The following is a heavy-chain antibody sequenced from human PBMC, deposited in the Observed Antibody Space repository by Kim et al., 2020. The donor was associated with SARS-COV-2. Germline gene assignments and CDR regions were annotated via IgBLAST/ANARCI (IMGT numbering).Heavy chain of an antibody. CDR1: GGSFSGYY. D-gene: IGHD6-13*01. J-gene: IGHJ6*02. CDR3: ARGQYSSSNNYYYYGMDV. Sequence: SETLSLTCAVYGGSFSGYYWSWIRQPPGKGLEWIGEINHSGSTNYNPSLKSRVTISVDTSKNQFSLKLSSVTAADTAVYYCARGQYSSSNNYYYYGMDVWGQGTTVTVSS. V-gene: IGHV4-34*01. CDR2: INHSGST.